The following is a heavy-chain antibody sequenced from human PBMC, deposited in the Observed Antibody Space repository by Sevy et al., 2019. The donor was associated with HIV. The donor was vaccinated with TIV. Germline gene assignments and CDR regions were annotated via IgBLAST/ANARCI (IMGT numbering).Heavy chain of an antibody. V-gene: IGHV3-30*04. Sequence: GGSLRLSCATSGFTFNNYALHWVRQAPGKGLEWVAVIPDDGNNIYYADSVKGRFTISRDNSKSTLFLQMNSLRVEDTAVYYAVRGGFSSSWSLGNYFDYWGQGTLVTVSS. CDR3: VRGGFSSSWSLGNYFDY. CDR2: IPDDGNNI. J-gene: IGHJ4*02. D-gene: IGHD6-13*01. CDR1: GFTFNNYA.